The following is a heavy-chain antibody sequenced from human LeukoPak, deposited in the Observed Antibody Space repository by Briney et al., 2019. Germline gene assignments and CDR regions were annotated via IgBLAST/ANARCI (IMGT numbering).Heavy chain of an antibody. CDR3: ARGRVLGSLRNNYFDY. D-gene: IGHD1-14*01. Sequence: PGGSLRLSCTASGFTFTDYYMTWIRQAPGKGLEWVSYISGVASDIFYADSVKGRFTISRDNAKNSLYLQMNSLRAEDTAVYYCARGRVLGSLRNNYFDYWGQGTLVTVSS. CDR2: ISGVASDI. J-gene: IGHJ4*02. CDR1: GFTFTDYY. V-gene: IGHV3-11*04.